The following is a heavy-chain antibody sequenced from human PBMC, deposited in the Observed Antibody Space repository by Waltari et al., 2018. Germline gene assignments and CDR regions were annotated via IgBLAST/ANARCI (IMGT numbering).Heavy chain of an antibody. CDR2: IDHSGNP. Sequence: QVQLQQWRAGLLKPWEPLSLPCAAEGGSTFGYYWGWIRRSSGKGLGWIGEIDHSGNPNYNPSLKRRVTITQDTSRIHCFLKLNSVTAADTAVYYCARQPRIIVAPYYYYMDVWGKGTTVTVSS. D-gene: IGHD3-22*01. CDR1: GGSTFGYY. V-gene: IGHV4-34*01. CDR3: ARQPRIIVAPYYYYMDV. J-gene: IGHJ6*03.